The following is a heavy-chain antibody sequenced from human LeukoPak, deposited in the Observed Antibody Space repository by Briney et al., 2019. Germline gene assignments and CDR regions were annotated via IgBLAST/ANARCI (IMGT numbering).Heavy chain of an antibody. Sequence: SVKVSCKASGDTFSSYTFNWVRQAPGQGLEWMGRISPFLGSAFYAQNFQGRVTITADKSTYTAYMELSRLRFEDTAVYYCARSGSTRRDPAWFDPRGQGTLATVSS. J-gene: IGHJ5*02. CDR1: GDTFSSYT. V-gene: IGHV1-69*08. D-gene: IGHD2/OR15-2a*01. CDR2: ISPFLGSA. CDR3: ARSGSTRRDPAWFDP.